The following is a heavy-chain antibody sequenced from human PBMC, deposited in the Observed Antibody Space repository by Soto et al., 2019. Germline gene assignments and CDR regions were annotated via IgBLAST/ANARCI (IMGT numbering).Heavy chain of an antibody. CDR1: GDTFTSYY. Sequence: QVQLVQSGAEVKKPGASVKISCKASGDTFTSYYMHWVRQAPGQGLEWMGIINPSGDTSYAQKCQGRATITTHTSTSTAYRELSSLRSEYTAVYYCASVYCSGGGCYGIDYWGQGTLFTVSS. CDR3: ASVYCSGGGCYGIDY. D-gene: IGHD2-15*01. V-gene: IGHV1-46*01. J-gene: IGHJ4*02. CDR2: INPSGDT.